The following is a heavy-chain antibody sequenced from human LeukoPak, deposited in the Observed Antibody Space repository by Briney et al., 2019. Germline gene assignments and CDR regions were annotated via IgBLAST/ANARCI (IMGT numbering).Heavy chain of an antibody. D-gene: IGHD3-22*01. CDR2: IWYDGSNK. Sequence: GGSLRLSCAASGFTFSSYSMNWVRQAPGQGLEWVAVIWYDGSNKYYADSVKGRITISRDNSKNTLYLQMNSLRAEDTAVYYCAKDVLYHYYDNSGYLFDYWGQGTLVTVSS. CDR1: GFTFSSYS. V-gene: IGHV3-30*02. J-gene: IGHJ4*02. CDR3: AKDVLYHYYDNSGYLFDY.